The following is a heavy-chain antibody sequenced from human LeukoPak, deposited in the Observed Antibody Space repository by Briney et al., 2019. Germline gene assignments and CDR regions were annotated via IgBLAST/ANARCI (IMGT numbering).Heavy chain of an antibody. V-gene: IGHV4-39*01. CDR3: ARQRAWFGEWAFDS. CDR2: IYYSGRT. J-gene: IGHJ4*02. Sequence: SETLSLTCTVSGGSLSSTTYYWGWLRQPPGKGLEWLRSIYYSGRTYYNPSLKSRVTISVDASKNQFSLKLSSVTAADTAVYFCARQRAWFGEWAFDSWGQGTLVTVSS. D-gene: IGHD3-10*01. CDR1: GGSLSSTTYY.